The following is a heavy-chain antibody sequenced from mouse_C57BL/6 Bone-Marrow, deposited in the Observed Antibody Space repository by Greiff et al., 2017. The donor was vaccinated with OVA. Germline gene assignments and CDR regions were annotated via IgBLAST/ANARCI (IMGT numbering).Heavy chain of an antibody. D-gene: IGHD1-1*01. CDR1: GYTFTSYW. CDR3: AKTTVVAHFDY. J-gene: IGHJ2*01. V-gene: IGHV1-64*01. CDR2: IHPNSGST. Sequence: QVQLQQPGAELVKPGASVKLSCKASGYTFTSYWMHWVKQRPGQGLEWIGMIHPNSGSTNYNEKFKSKATLTVDKSSSTAYMQLSSLTSEDSAVDYCAKTTVVAHFDYWGQGTTLTVSS.